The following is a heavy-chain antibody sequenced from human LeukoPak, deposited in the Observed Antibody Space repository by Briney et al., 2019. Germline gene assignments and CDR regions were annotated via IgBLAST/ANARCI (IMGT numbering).Heavy chain of an antibody. D-gene: IGHD1-20*01. J-gene: IGHJ4*02. V-gene: IGHV3-48*04. Sequence: GGSLRLSCAASGSTFSSYWMSWVRQAPGKGLEWVSYISSSGSTIYYADSVKGRFTISRDNAKNSLYLQMNSLRAEDTAVYYCARRRYNWNAIDYWGQGTLVTVSS. CDR1: GSTFSSYW. CDR2: ISSSGSTI. CDR3: ARRRYNWNAIDY.